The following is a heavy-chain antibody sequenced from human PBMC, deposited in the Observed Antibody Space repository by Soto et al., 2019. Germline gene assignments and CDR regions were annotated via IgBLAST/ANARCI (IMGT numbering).Heavy chain of an antibody. J-gene: IGHJ4*02. D-gene: IGHD3-9*01. V-gene: IGHV1-3*01. CDR3: ARRGALTSYFFGYYFDY. CDR1: GYTFPRYA. Sequence: QVQLVQSGAEVKKPGASVKVSCKTSGYTFPRYALHWVRQAPGQRLEWMGWINPANGNTKYSQKSQGRVTFTRDTSASTAYRELSSLISEDTAVYYCARRGALTSYFFGYYFDYWGQGTLVTVSS. CDR2: INPANGNT.